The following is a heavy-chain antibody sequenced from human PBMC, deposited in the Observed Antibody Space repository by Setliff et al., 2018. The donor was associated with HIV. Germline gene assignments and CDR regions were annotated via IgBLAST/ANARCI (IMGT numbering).Heavy chain of an antibody. CDR3: ARVGLAYSGDMDV. D-gene: IGHD2-21*01. CDR1: GGSINSGSYY. V-gene: IGHV4-61*09. Sequence: PSETLSLTCTVSGGSINSGSYYWNWIRQPAGKGLEWIGHIYASGSTNYNPSLKSRVTMSVDTSRNQFSLRLNSVTAADTAVYFCARVGLAYSGDMDVWGKGTTVTVSS. CDR2: IYASGST. J-gene: IGHJ6*03.